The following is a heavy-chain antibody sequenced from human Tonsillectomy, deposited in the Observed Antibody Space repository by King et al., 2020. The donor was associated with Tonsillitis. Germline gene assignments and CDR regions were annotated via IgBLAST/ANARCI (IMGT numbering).Heavy chain of an antibody. Sequence: VQLVESGGRWVQPGESLRLSCAASGFTFSNYNMNWVRQAPGKGLEWISYISSGSSAIYYADSVRGRFTISRDNVKESLYLQMNSLRAEDTAIYYCAREMFSFDSSDYYALGSFDYWGQGILVSVSS. J-gene: IGHJ4*02. CDR3: AREMFSFDSSDYYALGSFDY. V-gene: IGHV3-48*04. D-gene: IGHD3-22*01. CDR1: GFTFSNYN. CDR2: ISSGSSAI.